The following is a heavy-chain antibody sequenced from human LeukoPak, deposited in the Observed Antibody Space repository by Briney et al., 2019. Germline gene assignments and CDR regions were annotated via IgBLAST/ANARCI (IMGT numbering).Heavy chain of an antibody. D-gene: IGHD3-22*01. V-gene: IGHV3-30-3*01. J-gene: IGHJ4*02. CDR1: GFTFSSYA. Sequence: GGSLRLSCAASGFTFSSYAMHWVRQAPGKGLEWVATISYEGSNEYYADSVKGRFTISRDNSKNTLYLQMNSLRAEDTAVYYCAKHYYDSSGYYPIFDYWGQGTLVTVSS. CDR3: AKHYYDSSGYYPIFDY. CDR2: ISYEGSNE.